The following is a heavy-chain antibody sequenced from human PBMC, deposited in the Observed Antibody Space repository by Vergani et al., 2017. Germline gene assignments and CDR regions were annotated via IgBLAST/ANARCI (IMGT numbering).Heavy chain of an antibody. Sequence: QLQLQESGPGLVKPSETLSLTCTVSGGSISSSSYYWGWIRQPPGKGLEWIGSIYYSGSTYYNPSLKSRVTMSIDTSKNQFSLKLISVTAADTAVYYCARSSMGLTTFDSWGQGILVTVSS. CDR2: IYYSGST. CDR3: ARSSMGLTTFDS. D-gene: IGHD4-17*01. J-gene: IGHJ4*02. CDR1: GGSISSSSYY. V-gene: IGHV4-39*07.